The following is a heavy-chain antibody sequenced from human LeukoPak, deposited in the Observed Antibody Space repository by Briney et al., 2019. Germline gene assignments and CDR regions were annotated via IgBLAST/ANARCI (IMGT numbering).Heavy chain of an antibody. CDR1: GFSFDSFA. CDR2: ISGSGGST. D-gene: IGHD1-26*01. V-gene: IGHV3-23*01. CDR3: AKDATPYY. J-gene: IGHJ4*02. Sequence: GGSLRLSCAASGFSFDSFAMTWVRQAPGKGLEWVSGISGSGGSTFYADSVKGRFTVSRDNFKNTVHLQMSSLRAEDTAVYYCAKDATPYYWGRGTLVTVSS.